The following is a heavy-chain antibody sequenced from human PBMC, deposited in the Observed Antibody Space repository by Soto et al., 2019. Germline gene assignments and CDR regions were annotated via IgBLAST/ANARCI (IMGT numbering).Heavy chain of an antibody. CDR3: ATTDGGPKIKSSRRGFDL. V-gene: IGHV1-69*06. CDR2: IIPIFGTA. Sequence: ASVKGSFRASGGTFSSYAISWGRQAPGQGGEWMGGIIPIFGTANYAQKFQGRVTITADKATSTAYMQLSSLRSEDTAVYYCATTDGGPKIKSSRRGFDLWGQGTLVTVSS. D-gene: IGHD2-15*01. CDR1: GGTFSSYA. J-gene: IGHJ5*02.